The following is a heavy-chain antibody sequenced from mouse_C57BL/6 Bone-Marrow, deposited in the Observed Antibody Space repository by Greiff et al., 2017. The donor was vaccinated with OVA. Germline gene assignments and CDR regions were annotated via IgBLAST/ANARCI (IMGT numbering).Heavy chain of an antibody. D-gene: IGHD3-1*01. Sequence: DVKLVESGGDLVKPGGSLKLSCAASGFTFSSYGMSWVRQTPDKRLEWVATISSGGSYTYYPDSVKGRFTISRDNAKNTLYLQMSSLKSEDTAMCYCASGLAYWGQGTLVTVSA. CDR1: GFTFSSYG. J-gene: IGHJ3*01. CDR3: ASGLAY. CDR2: ISSGGSYT. V-gene: IGHV5-6*02.